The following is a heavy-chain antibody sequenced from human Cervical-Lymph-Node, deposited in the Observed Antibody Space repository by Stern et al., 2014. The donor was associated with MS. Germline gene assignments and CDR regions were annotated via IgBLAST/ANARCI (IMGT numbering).Heavy chain of an antibody. J-gene: IGHJ4*02. CDR1: GGSISSYY. CDR3: ARDGGSSSALDY. Sequence: QVQLQESGPGLVKPSETLSLTCTVSGGSISSYYWSWIRQPPGKGLEWIGYIYYSGSTNYNPSLKSRVTISVDTSKNQFSLKLSSVTAADAAVYYCARDGGSSSALDYWGQGTLVTVSS. V-gene: IGHV4-59*01. CDR2: IYYSGST. D-gene: IGHD6-6*01.